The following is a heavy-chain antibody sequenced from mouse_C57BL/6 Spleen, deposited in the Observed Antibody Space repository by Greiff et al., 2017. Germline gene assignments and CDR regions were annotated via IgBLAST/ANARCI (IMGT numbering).Heavy chain of an antibody. J-gene: IGHJ2*01. CDR3: TREDGNYGDY. Sequence: QVQLKESGAELVRPGASVTLSCKASGYTFTDYEMHWVKQTPVHGLEWIGAIDPETGGTAYNQKFKGKAILTADKSSSTAYMELRSLTSEDSAVYYCTREDGNYGDYWGQGTTLTVSS. CDR1: GYTFTDYE. CDR2: IDPETGGT. D-gene: IGHD2-1*01. V-gene: IGHV1-15*01.